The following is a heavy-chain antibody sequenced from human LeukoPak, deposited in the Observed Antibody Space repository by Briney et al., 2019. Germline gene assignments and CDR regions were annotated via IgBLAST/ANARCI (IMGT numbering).Heavy chain of an antibody. V-gene: IGHV3-74*01. D-gene: IGHD3-16*01. J-gene: IGHJ3*02. CDR1: GFTFSIYW. CDR2: CDSDGSGT. CDR3: ATSSVWGGAFNI. Sequence: GGSLRLSCAASGFTFSIYWMYWVRQAPGKGLMWVSRCDSDGSGTTYVDSVKGRFTVSGDNAKSTLYLQMSSLRAEDTAVYYCATSSVWGGAFNIWGQGTMVTVSS.